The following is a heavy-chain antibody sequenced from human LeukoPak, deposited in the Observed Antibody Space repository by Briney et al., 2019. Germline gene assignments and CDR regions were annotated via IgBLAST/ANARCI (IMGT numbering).Heavy chain of an antibody. CDR2: IYYSGST. V-gene: IGHV4-59*08. J-gene: IGHJ4*02. Sequence: SETLSLTCSVSGGSINRYYWSWIRQSPGKGLEWIGYIYYSGSTNYNPSLKSRVIISVDTSKNQFSLKLSSVTAADTAVYYCARHSTGDYSNPHFDYRGQGTLVTVSS. CDR1: GGSINRYY. CDR3: ARHSTGDYSNPHFDY. D-gene: IGHD4-11*01.